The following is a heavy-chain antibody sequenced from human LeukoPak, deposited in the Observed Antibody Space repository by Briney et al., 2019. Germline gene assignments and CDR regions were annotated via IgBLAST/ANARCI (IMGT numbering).Heavy chain of an antibody. CDR1: GFTFDDYG. CDR3: TRYLEGSLDY. J-gene: IGHJ4*02. Sequence: GGSLRLSCAASGFTFDDYGMSWVRQAPGKGLEWVSAINWNGGGTGYADSVKGRFTISRDNAKNSLYLQMNSLRAGDTAVYYCTRYLEGSLDYWGQGTLVTVSS. V-gene: IGHV3-20*04. CDR2: INWNGGGT. D-gene: IGHD3-10*01.